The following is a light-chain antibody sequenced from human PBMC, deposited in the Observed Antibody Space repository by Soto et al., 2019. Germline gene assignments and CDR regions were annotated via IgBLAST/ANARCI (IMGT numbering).Light chain of an antibody. CDR1: QDISNY. V-gene: IGKV1-27*01. CDR3: QKYDSTPLT. CDR2: AAS. J-gene: IGKJ4*01. Sequence: DIQMTQSPSSLSASVGDRVTITCRASQDISNYLAWYQQRPGKVPNVLIHAASTLQSGVPSRFSGSGSGTDFTLTISSLQPEDVATYYCQKYDSTPLTFGGGTKVEIK.